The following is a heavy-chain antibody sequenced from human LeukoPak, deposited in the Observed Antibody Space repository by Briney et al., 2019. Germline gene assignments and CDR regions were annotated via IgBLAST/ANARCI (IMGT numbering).Heavy chain of an antibody. D-gene: IGHD1-1*01. CDR1: GGTFSSYA. Sequence: ASVKVSCKASGGTFSSYAISWVRQAPGQGLEWMGGIIPIFGTANYAQKFQGRVTITADESTSTAYMELSSLRSEDTAVYYCARDRPKIRPDLRSYMDVWGKGTTVTVSS. CDR3: ARDRPKIRPDLRSYMDV. CDR2: IIPIFGTA. J-gene: IGHJ6*03. V-gene: IGHV1-69*13.